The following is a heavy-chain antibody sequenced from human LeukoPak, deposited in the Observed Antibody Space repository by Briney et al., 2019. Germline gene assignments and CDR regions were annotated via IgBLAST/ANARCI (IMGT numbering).Heavy chain of an antibody. Sequence: PGGSLRLSCAASGFTFDDYAMYWVRQAPGKGLEWVSTINWNGVSIGYADSVRGRFTISRDNAKNSLYLQMNSLRAEDTAVYYCARVSTVALDAFDIWGQGTMVTVSS. CDR2: INWNGVSI. J-gene: IGHJ3*02. D-gene: IGHD4-23*01. V-gene: IGHV3-9*01. CDR1: GFTFDDYA. CDR3: ARVSTVALDAFDI.